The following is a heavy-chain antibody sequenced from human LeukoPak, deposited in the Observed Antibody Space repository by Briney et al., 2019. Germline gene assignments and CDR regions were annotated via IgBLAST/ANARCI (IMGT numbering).Heavy chain of an antibody. V-gene: IGHV4-59*01. CDR1: GGSISSYY. CDR2: IYYSGST. CDR3: ARVIGGSYGEYYFDY. D-gene: IGHD1-26*01. J-gene: IGHJ4*02. Sequence: SSETLSLTCTVSGGSISSYYWSWVRQPPGKRLEWIGYIYYSGSTNYNPSLKSRVTISVDTSKNQFSLKLSSVTAADTAVYYCARVIGGSYGEYYFDYWGQGTLVTVSS.